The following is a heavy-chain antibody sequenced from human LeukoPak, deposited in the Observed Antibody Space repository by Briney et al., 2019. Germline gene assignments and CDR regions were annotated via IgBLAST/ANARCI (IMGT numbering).Heavy chain of an antibody. CDR3: ARGREVPCFDL. Sequence: GGFLRLSCAASGFTFSSYEMNWVRQAPGKGLEWVSYISSSGSTIYYADSVKGRFTISRDNAKNSLYLQMNSLRAEDTAVYYCARGREVPCFDLWGRGTLVTVSS. CDR2: ISSSGSTI. CDR1: GFTFSSYE. J-gene: IGHJ2*01. D-gene: IGHD1-26*01. V-gene: IGHV3-48*03.